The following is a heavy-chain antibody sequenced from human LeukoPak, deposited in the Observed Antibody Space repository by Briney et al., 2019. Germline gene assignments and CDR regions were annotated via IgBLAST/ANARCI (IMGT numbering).Heavy chain of an antibody. D-gene: IGHD2-15*01. V-gene: IGHV1-2*02. CDR3: ARKVPSPISWRNYHMDV. Sequence: ASVKVSCKASGYTFTGYYMHWVRQAPGQGLEWMGWINPNSGGTNYAQKFQGRVTMTRDTSISTAYMELSRLRSDDTAVYYCARKVPSPISWRNYHMDVWGKGTTVTVSS. J-gene: IGHJ6*03. CDR1: GYTFTGYY. CDR2: INPNSGGT.